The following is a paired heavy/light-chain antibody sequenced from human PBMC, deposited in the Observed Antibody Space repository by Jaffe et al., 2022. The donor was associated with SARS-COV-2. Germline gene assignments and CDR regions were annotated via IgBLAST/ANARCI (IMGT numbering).Heavy chain of an antibody. Sequence: EVQLVESGGDLIQPGGSLRLSCAASGFTVNSNYMTWVRQAPGKGLEWVSHIYTTGTTYYADSVKGRFTISRDNSKNTLYLEMNSLRAEDTAVYYCARTSRIKTAGSEWFDPWGQGTLVTVSS. CDR2: IYTTGTT. J-gene: IGHJ5*02. D-gene: IGHD6-13*01. CDR3: ARTSRIKTAGSEWFDP. CDR1: GFTVNSNY. V-gene: IGHV3-53*01.
Light chain of an antibody. CDR3: QQASSFPYT. V-gene: IGKV1-12*01. CDR1: QGVTRW. CDR2: AAS. Sequence: DIQMTQSPSSVSASVGDRVTITCRASQGVTRWLAWYQQKPGKAPRLLIYAASSLQSGVPSRFSGSGSGTDFTLTISSLQPEDFATYYCQQASSFPYTFGQGTKLEIK. J-gene: IGKJ2*01.